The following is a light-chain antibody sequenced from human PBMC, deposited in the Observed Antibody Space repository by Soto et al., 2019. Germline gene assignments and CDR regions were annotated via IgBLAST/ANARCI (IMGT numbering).Light chain of an antibody. CDR2: GNS. V-gene: IGLV1-40*01. CDR1: SSNIGAGYD. CDR3: QSYDRSLSVV. J-gene: IGLJ2*01. Sequence: QSVLTQPPSVSGAPGQRVTISCTGSSSNIGAGYDVHWYQQLPGTAPKLLIYGNSNRPSGVPDRFSGSKSGPSASLAITGLQAEDEADYYCQSYDRSLSVVFGGGTQLTVL.